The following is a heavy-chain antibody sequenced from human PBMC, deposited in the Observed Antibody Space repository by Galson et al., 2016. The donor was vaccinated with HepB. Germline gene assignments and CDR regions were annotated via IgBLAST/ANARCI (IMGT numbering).Heavy chain of an antibody. CDR1: GYSFTTYD. V-gene: IGHV1-8*01. D-gene: IGHD1/OR15-1a*01. J-gene: IGHJ4*02. CDR2: MNPNSGNT. CDR3: AKNLPHTGTFDS. Sequence: QSGAEVKKPGASVKVSCKASGYSFTTYDINWVRQAPGQGLEWMGWMNPNSGNTGYAQNFQGRITLTRDTSISTAYMELSSLRSEDTAVYYCAKNLPHTGTFDSWGQGTLVTVSS.